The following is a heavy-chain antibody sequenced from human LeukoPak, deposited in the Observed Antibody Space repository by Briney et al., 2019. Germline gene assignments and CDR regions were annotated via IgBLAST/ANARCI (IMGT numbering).Heavy chain of an antibody. CDR3: ARLRATPYYYYYMDV. V-gene: IGHV4-39*01. Sequence: SETLSLTCTVSGGSISSSSYYWGWIRQPPGKGLEWIGSIYYSGSTYYNPSLKSRVTISVDMSKNQFSLKLSSVTAADTAVYYCARLRATPYYYYYMDVWGKGTTVTVSS. CDR2: IYYSGST. CDR1: GGSISSSSYY. D-gene: IGHD2-15*01. J-gene: IGHJ6*03.